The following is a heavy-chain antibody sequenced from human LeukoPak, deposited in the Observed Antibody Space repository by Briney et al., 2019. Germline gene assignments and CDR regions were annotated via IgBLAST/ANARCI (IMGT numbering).Heavy chain of an antibody. Sequence: GGSLRLSCAASGFTFSSYGMHWVRQAPGKGLEWVAVISYDGSNKYYADSVKGRFTISRDNSKNTLYLQMNSLRAEDTAMYYCAKDRGSCSSSSCYYFDYWGQGTLVTVPS. CDR1: GFTFSSYG. D-gene: IGHD2-2*01. J-gene: IGHJ4*02. CDR3: AKDRGSCSSSSCYYFDY. CDR2: ISYDGSNK. V-gene: IGHV3-30*18.